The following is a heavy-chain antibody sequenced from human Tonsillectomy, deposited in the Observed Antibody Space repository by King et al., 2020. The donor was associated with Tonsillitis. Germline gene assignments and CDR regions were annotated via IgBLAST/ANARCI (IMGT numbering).Heavy chain of an antibody. V-gene: IGHV1-2*02. CDR1: GYTFAGYY. CDR2: INPNRGGA. D-gene: IGHD3-16*01. Sequence: QLVQSGPEVKKPGASVKVSCKASGYTFAGYYMHWVRQAPGQGLEWMGWINPNRGGANYAQKFQGRVTMTRDTSISTAYMELSSLRSDDTAVYYCARGGHDPNFDYWGQGTLVTVSS. J-gene: IGHJ4*02. CDR3: ARGGHDPNFDY.